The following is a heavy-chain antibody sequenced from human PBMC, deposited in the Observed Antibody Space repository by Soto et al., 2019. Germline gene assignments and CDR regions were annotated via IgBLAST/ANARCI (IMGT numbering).Heavy chain of an antibody. J-gene: IGHJ4*02. Sequence: EVQLLQSGGDLVQPGGSLRLSCAASGFTFSAYAMSWVRQAPGKGLEWVSAISGSGDRTYYADSVKGRFTISRASSDNTLYLQMNSLRAEDTAIYYCAKDRRYYYGSGSLWYLDYWGQGTLVIVSS. D-gene: IGHD3-10*01. CDR2: ISGSGDRT. CDR1: GFTFSAYA. V-gene: IGHV3-23*01. CDR3: AKDRRYYYGSGSLWYLDY.